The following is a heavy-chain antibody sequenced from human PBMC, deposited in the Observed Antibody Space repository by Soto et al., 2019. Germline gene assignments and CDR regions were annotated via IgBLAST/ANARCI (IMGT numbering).Heavy chain of an antibody. CDR3: ARESGDWPLNWFDP. Sequence: GSLRLPCAASGFNFSNHWMHWVRQRPAEGLVWVSRITSDGKSKAYAESVKGRFAISRDNAKNTLYLQMNGLTAEDTAVYYCARESGDWPLNWFDPWGQGTLVTVSS. J-gene: IGHJ5*02. D-gene: IGHD2-21*02. CDR1: GFNFSNHW. CDR2: ITSDGKSK. V-gene: IGHV3-74*01.